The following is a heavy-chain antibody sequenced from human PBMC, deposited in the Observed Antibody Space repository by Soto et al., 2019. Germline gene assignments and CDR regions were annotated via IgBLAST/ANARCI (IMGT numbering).Heavy chain of an antibody. J-gene: IGHJ4*02. CDR2: IYWNDDK. D-gene: IGHD2-15*01. CDR3: ARRDTPPTGPYFDS. V-gene: IGHV2-5*01. CDR1: GFSLSTGGLG. Sequence: SGPTLVNPTQTLTLTCTSSGFSLSTGGLGVGWIRQPPGKALEWLALIYWNDDKRYSPSLKNRLTITRDTSKNQVVLTVTNMDPVDTATYYCARRDTPPTGPYFDSWGQGTLVTVSS.